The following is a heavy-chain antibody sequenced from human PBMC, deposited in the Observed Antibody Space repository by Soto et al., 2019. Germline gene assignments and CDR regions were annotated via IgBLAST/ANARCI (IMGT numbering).Heavy chain of an antibody. V-gene: IGHV1-8*01. J-gene: IGHJ4*02. Sequence: ASVKVSCKASGYTFTNSDFNWVRQAPGQGLEWMGWMNPDSGHAAYAQKFQGRVTLTTSTSTSTVYMEMRSLGSEDTAVYYCARRPHCSGGICYYGLDNWGQGTLVTVSS. CDR2: MNPDSGHA. CDR1: GYTFTNSD. D-gene: IGHD2-15*01. CDR3: ARRPHCSGGICYYGLDN.